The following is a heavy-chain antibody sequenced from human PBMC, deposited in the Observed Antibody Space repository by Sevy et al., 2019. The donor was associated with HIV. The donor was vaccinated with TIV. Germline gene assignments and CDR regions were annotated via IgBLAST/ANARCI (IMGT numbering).Heavy chain of an antibody. J-gene: IGHJ4*02. CDR2: IYSGGST. CDR1: GFTVSSNY. D-gene: IGHD5-12*01. Sequence: GGSLGLSCAASGFTVSSNYMSWVRQAPGKGLEWVSVIYSGGSTYYADSVKGRFTISRDNSKNTLYLQMNSLRAEDTAVYYCASIDGYNFGYWGQGTLVTVSS. CDR3: ASIDGYNFGY. V-gene: IGHV3-53*01.